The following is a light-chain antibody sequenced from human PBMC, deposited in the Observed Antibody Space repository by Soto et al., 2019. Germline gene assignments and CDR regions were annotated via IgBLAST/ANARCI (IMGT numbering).Light chain of an antibody. CDR1: QSVSGW. J-gene: IGKJ1*01. Sequence: DIQLTHSPSFLSASVLYTVTVTFRASQSVSGWLAWYQQKPGEAPKLLIYDASALPRGVPSRFSGSGSGTKFTLTIASLQPDDFATYYCQKYETFSGKFGPGTKVDIK. CDR2: DAS. CDR3: QKYETFSGK. V-gene: IGKV1-5*01.